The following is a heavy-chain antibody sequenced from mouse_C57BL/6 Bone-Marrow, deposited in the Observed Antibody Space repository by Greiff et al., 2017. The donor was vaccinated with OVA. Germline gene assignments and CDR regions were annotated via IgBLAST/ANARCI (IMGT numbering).Heavy chain of an antibody. V-gene: IGHV1-64*01. CDR3: APLYYDYPWFAY. D-gene: IGHD2-4*01. CDR1: GYTFTSYW. Sequence: QVQLKQPGAELVKPGASVKLSCKASGYTFTSYWMHWVKQRPGQGLEWIGMIHPNSGSTNYNEKFKSKATLTVDKSSSTAYMQLSSLTSEDSAVYYCAPLYYDYPWFAYWGQGTLVTVSA. J-gene: IGHJ3*01. CDR2: IHPNSGST.